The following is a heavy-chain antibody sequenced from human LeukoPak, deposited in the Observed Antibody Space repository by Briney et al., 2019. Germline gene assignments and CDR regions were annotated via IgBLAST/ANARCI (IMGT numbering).Heavy chain of an antibody. CDR1: GGTFSSYA. D-gene: IGHD3-22*01. CDR3: ERDRRNYYDSSGYYLPYYFDY. CDR2: IIPIFGTA. J-gene: IGHJ4*02. Sequence: SVKVSCKASGGTFSSYAISWVRQAPGQGLEWMGGIIPIFGTANYAQKFQGRVAITADESTSTAYMELSSLRSEDTAVYYCERDRRNYYDSSGYYLPYYFDYWGQGTLVTVSS. V-gene: IGHV1-69*13.